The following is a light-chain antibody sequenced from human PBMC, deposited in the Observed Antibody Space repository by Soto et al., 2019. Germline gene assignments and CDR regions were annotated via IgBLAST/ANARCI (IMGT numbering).Light chain of an antibody. CDR1: SGHSSYA. V-gene: IGLV4-69*01. CDR2: LNSDGSH. J-gene: IGLJ3*02. CDR3: QTWGTGYRV. Sequence: QSVLTQSPSASASLGASVKLTCTLSSGHSSYAIAWYQQQPEKGPRYLMKLNSDGSHSKGDGIPDRFSGSSSGAERYLTISSLQSEDEADYYCQTWGTGYRVFGGGTKLTVL.